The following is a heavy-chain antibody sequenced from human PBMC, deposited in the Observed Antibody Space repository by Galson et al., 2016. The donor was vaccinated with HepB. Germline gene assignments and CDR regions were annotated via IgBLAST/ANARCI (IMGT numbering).Heavy chain of an antibody. D-gene: IGHD5/OR15-5a*01. J-gene: IGHJ4*02. CDR3: ATLSKGAIDF. Sequence: SLRLSCAASGFTFSNAWMTWVRQAPGKGLEWVGRIKSETDGGTAVYAAPVKGRSTISRDGSKNTLHRQMDSLITEDTAVYYCATLSKGAIDFRGQGTLVTVSS. V-gene: IGHV3-15*01. CDR2: IKSETDGGTA. CDR1: GFTFSNAW.